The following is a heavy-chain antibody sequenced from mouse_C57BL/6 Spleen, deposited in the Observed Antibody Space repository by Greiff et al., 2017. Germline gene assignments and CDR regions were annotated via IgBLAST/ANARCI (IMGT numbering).Heavy chain of an antibody. D-gene: IGHD2-4*01. CDR3: ARWWDYDAEDY. J-gene: IGHJ2*01. CDR2: IYPGSGST. CDR1: GYTFTSYW. Sequence: VQLQQPGAELVKPGASVKMSCKASGYTFTSYWITWVKQRPGQGLEWIGDIYPGSGSTNYNEKFKSKATLTVDTSSSTAYMQRSSLTSEDSAVYYCARWWDYDAEDYWGEGTTLTDSS. V-gene: IGHV1-55*01.